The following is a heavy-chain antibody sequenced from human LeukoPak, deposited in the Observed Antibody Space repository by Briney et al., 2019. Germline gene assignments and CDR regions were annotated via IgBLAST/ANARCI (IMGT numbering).Heavy chain of an antibody. D-gene: IGHD3-10*01. CDR1: GGSISSYY. CDR3: ARDEYGSGSYSFDY. J-gene: IGHJ4*02. V-gene: IGHV4-4*07. CDR2: IYTSGST. Sequence: SETLSLTCTVPGGSISSYYWSWIRQPAGKGLECIGRIYTSGSTNYNPSLKSRVTMSVDTSKNQFSLKLSSVTAADTAVYYCARDEYGSGSYSFDYWGQGTLVTVSS.